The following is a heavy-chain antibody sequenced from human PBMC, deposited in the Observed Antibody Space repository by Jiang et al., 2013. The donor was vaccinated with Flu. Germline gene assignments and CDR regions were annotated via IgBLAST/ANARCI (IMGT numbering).Heavy chain of an antibody. CDR3: ASQRLQNYYDSSGYLDY. V-gene: IGHV4-39*01. CDR1: GGSISSSTYY. Sequence: LLKPSETLSLTCTVSGGSISSSTYYWGWIRQPPGKGLEWIGSIYYSGSTYYNPSLKSRVTISVDTSKNQFSLKLSSVTAADTAVYYCASQRLQNYYDSSGYLDYGGQGTLVTVSS. D-gene: IGHD3-22*01. J-gene: IGHJ4*02. CDR2: IYYSGST.